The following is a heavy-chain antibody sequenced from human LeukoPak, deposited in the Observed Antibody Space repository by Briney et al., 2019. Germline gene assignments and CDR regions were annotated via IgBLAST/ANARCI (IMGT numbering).Heavy chain of an antibody. V-gene: IGHV3-20*04. CDR2: INWNGGST. CDR3: ARDRGVSSSSETYFDY. Sequence: PGGSLRLSCAASGFTFSGYCMNWVRQAPGKGLEWVSGINWNGGSTGYADSVKGRFTISRDNAKNSLYLQMNSLRAEDTALYYCARDRGVSSSSETYFDYWGQGTLVTVSS. CDR1: GFTFSGYC. J-gene: IGHJ4*02. D-gene: IGHD6-6*01.